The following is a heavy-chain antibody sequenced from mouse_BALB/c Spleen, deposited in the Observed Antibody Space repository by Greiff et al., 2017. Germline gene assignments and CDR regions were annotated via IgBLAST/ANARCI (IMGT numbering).Heavy chain of an antibody. D-gene: IGHD2-14*01. CDR1: GYSITSGYS. Sequence: EVQLQQSGPDLVKPSQSLSLTCTVTGYSITSGYSWHWIRQFPGNKLEWMGYIHYSGSTNYNPSLKSRISITRDTSKNQFFLQLNSVTTEDTATYYCARGENRYEELYAMDYWGQGTSVTVSS. J-gene: IGHJ4*01. V-gene: IGHV3-1*02. CDR2: IHYSGST. CDR3: ARGENRYEELYAMDY.